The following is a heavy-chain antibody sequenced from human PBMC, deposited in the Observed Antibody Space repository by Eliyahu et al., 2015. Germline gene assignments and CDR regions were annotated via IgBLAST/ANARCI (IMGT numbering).Heavy chain of an antibody. D-gene: IGHD3-3*01. CDR3: TTDPFWSDYFYYGVNV. CDR1: GFTFNNAW. CDR2: IKSKTDGGTT. Sequence: EVQLVESGGGLVKPGGSLRLSCAASGFTFNNAWXSWVRQTPGKGLEWVGRIKSKTDGGTTDYAAPVKGRFTISRDDSKNTLYVQMDSLKTEDTALYYCTTDPFWSDYFYYGVNVWGQGTTVTVSS. J-gene: IGHJ6*02. V-gene: IGHV3-15*01.